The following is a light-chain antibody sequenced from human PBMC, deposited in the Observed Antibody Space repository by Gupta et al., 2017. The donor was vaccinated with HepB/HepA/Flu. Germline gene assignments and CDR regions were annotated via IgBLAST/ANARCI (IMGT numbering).Light chain of an antibody. Sequence: EIVMTQSPATLSVSPRERVTLSCRASQTVTSKLAWYQQKPGQAPRLLIYDASTRATGIPARFSGSGSGTEFTLTISSLQSEDFAVYYCQQCSNWPLTFGGGTKVEIK. J-gene: IGKJ4*01. CDR3: QQCSNWPLT. V-gene: IGKV3-15*01. CDR2: DAS. CDR1: QTVTSK.